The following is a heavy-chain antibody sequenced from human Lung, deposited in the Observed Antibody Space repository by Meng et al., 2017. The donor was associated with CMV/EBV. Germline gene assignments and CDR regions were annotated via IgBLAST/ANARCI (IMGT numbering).Heavy chain of an antibody. CDR2: IRYDGTHK. J-gene: IGHJ4*02. CDR3: AKDPMCYLGFDY. V-gene: IGHV3-30*02. D-gene: IGHD2-15*01. Sequence: GESLMISCAASGFIFSSYGMHWVRQAPGKGLEWVAFIRYDGTHKFYTDSVKGRFTISRDNSNNTLYLQMNSLRAEDTAVYYCAKDPMCYLGFDYWGQGTLVTVSS. CDR1: GFIFSSYG.